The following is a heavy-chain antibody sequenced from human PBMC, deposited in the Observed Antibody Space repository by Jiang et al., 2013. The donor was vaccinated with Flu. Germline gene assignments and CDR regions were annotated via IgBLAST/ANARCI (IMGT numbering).Heavy chain of an antibody. V-gene: IGHV3-49*03. Sequence: VQLVESGGGLVQPGRSLRLSCTASGFTFGDYAMSWFRQAPGKGLEWVGFIRSKAYGGTTEYAASVKGRFTISRDDSKSIAYLQMNSLKTEDTAVYYCTREATNIDYWGQGTLVTVSS. CDR2: IRSKAYGGTT. J-gene: IGHJ4*02. D-gene: IGHD5-24*01. CDR3: TREATNIDY. CDR1: GFTFGDYA.